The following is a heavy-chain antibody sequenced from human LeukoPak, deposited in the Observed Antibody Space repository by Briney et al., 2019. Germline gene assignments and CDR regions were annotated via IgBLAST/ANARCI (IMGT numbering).Heavy chain of an antibody. D-gene: IGHD3/OR15-3a*01. V-gene: IGHV3-66*03. J-gene: IGHJ5*02. CDR3: ARDRAATQDWVEFDP. CDR1: GFSVSNYY. CDR2: IRGSGET. Sequence: GGSLRLSCAVSGFSVSNYYMNWVRQAPGKVLEWVSLIRGSGETFYADSVKGRFTISRDDSKNTVYLQMNSLRVEDKAEYFCARDRAATQDWVEFDPWGQGTLVTVSS.